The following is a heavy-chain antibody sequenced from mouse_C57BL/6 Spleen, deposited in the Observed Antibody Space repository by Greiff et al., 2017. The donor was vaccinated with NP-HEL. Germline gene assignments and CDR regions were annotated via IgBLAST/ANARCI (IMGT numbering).Heavy chain of an antibody. CDR1: GYAFSSYW. V-gene: IGHV1-80*01. D-gene: IGHD4-1*01. CDR3: ARSVGLTGTTWFAY. J-gene: IGHJ3*01. Sequence: VQLQESGAELVKPGASVKISCKASGYAFSSYWMNWVKQRPGKGLEWIGQIYPGDGDTNYNGKFKGKATLTADKASSTAYMQRSSLTSEDAAVNFWARSVGLTGTTWFAYWGQGTLVTVSA. CDR2: IYPGDGDT.